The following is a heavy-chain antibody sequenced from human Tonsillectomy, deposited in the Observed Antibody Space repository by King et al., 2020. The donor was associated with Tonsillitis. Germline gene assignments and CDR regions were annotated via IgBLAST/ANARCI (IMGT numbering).Heavy chain of an antibody. J-gene: IGHJ4*02. D-gene: IGHD1-26*01. CDR2: IHYSGST. CDR1: GGSISSSSHY. CDR3: ARVGGSGSQHNDY. V-gene: IGHV4-39*07. Sequence: LQLQESGPGLVKPSETLSLTCTVSGGSISSSSHYWGWIRQPPVTGLEWIATIHYSGSTYYNPSLKSRVTMSVDTSKNQFSLKLSSVTAADTAVYYCARVGGSGSQHNDYWGQGTLVTVSS.